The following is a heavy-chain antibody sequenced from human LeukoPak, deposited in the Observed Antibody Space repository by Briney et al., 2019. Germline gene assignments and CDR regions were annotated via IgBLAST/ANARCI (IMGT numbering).Heavy chain of an antibody. J-gene: IGHJ6*04. CDR1: GGSFSGYY. V-gene: IGHV4-34*01. CDR2: INHSGST. CDR3: ARDLPAAPYYYYYGMDV. D-gene: IGHD2-2*01. Sequence: SETLSLTCAVYGGSFSGYYWSWIRQPPGKGLEWIGEINHSGSTNYNPSLKSRVTISVDTSKNRFSLKLSSVTAADTAVYYCARDLPAAPYYYYYGMDVWGKGTTVTVSS.